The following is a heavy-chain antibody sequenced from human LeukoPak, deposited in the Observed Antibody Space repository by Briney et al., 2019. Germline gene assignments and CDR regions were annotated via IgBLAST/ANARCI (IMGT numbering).Heavy chain of an antibody. CDR1: GYRFTSHW. D-gene: IGHD2-21*01. CDR2: IYPGDSDI. Sequence: GESLKISCKASGYRFTSHWIGWVRQMTGEGLEWMAIIYPGDSDIRYSSSFQGQVTISADKSISTAFLQWSSLKASDTAMYYCARRQGITWYIDYWGQGTLVTVSS. CDR3: ARRQGITWYIDY. J-gene: IGHJ4*02. V-gene: IGHV5-51*01.